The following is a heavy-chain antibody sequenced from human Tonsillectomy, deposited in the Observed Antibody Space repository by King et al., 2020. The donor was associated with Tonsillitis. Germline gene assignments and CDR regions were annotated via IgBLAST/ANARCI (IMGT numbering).Heavy chain of an antibody. V-gene: IGHV3-23*04. CDR1: GFTFSSYA. CDR2: ISNTGGST. J-gene: IGHJ4*02. D-gene: IGHD3-22*01. Sequence: VQLVESGGGLVHPGGSLRLSCAASGFTFSSYAMSWVRQAPGKGLEWVSVISNTGGSTYYADSVKGRFTISRDNSKNSLYLQMNSLRAEETAEYYCAKVGGYYDSSGSNWYYFDYWGQGTLVTVSS. CDR3: AKVGGYYDSSGSNWYYFDY.